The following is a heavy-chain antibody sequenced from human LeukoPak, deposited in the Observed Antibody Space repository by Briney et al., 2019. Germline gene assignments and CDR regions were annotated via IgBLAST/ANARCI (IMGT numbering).Heavy chain of an antibody. CDR2: ISEDGLTK. CDR1: GFTFSSYG. V-gene: IGHV3-30*03. J-gene: IGHJ4*02. CDR3: ARVQGTIGDEKSNFDY. Sequence: PGRSLRLSCAASGFTFSSYGMHWVRQAPGKGLEWVAVISEDGLTKYYADSVKGRFTISRDNSANTLYLQMNSLSDEDTAVYYCARVQGTIGDEKSNFDYWGQGTLVTVSS. D-gene: IGHD2-8*01.